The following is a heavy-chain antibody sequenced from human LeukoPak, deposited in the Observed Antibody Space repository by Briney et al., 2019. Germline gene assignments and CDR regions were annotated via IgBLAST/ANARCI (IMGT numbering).Heavy chain of an antibody. J-gene: IGHJ4*02. V-gene: IGHV3-23*01. Sequence: GSLRLSCAASGFTFSSYAMSWVRQAPGKGLEWVSAISGSGGSTYYADSVKGRFTISRDNSKNTLYLQMNSLRAEDTAVYYCARGIAVAAHTPYYFDYWGQGTLVTGSS. D-gene: IGHD6-19*01. CDR3: ARGIAVAAHTPYYFDY. CDR1: GFTFSSYA. CDR2: ISGSGGST.